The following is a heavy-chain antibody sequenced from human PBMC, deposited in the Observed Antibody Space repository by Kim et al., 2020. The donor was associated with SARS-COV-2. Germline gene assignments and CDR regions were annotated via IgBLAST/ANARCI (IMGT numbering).Heavy chain of an antibody. D-gene: IGHD3-10*01. Sequence: YATKLRGGVTMTTDTSTSTAYMELRSLRSDDTAVYYCASDTMVRGGAFDIWGQGTMVTVSS. V-gene: IGHV1-18*01. J-gene: IGHJ3*02. CDR3: ASDTMVRGGAFDI.